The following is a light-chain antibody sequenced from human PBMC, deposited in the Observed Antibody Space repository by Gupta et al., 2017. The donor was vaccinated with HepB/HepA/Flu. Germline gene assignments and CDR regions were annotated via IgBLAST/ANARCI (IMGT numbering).Light chain of an antibody. V-gene: IGKV4-1*01. CDR1: QSVLYSSDNNNY. Sequence: DIVMTQSSVSLAVSLGERANNNCKSSQSVLYSSDNNNYLSWYQQKPGQPPKLLIYWASAREYGVPDRFSASGSGTDFTLTISSLQAEDVAVYYCQQYHTIPWTFGQGTKVEIK. J-gene: IGKJ1*01. CDR3: QQYHTIPWT. CDR2: WAS.